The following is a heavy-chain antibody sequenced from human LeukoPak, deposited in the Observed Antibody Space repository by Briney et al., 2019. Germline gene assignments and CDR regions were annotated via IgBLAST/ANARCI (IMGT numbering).Heavy chain of an antibody. CDR3: ARDLSSGYDSGSVDY. J-gene: IGHJ4*02. CDR1: GFTFSDYY. Sequence: GGSLRLSCAASGFTFSDYYMSWIRQAPGKGLEWVSYISSSGSTIYYADSVKGRFTISRDNAKNSLYLQMNSLRAEDTAVYYCARDLSSGYDSGSVDYWGQGTLVTVPS. CDR2: ISSSGSTI. D-gene: IGHD5-12*01. V-gene: IGHV3-11*01.